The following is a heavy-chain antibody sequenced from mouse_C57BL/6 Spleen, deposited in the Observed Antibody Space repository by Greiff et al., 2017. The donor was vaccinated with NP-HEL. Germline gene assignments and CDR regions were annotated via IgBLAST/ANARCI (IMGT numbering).Heavy chain of an antibody. CDR3: ARHYGGAMDY. D-gene: IGHD1-1*01. V-gene: IGHV2-2*01. CDR1: GFSLTSYG. CDR2: IWRGGST. J-gene: IGHJ4*01. Sequence: VQRVESGPGLVQPSQSLSIPCPVSGFSLTSYGVHWLRQSPGKGLEWLGVIWRGGSTDYNAAFISRLSISKDNSKSQVFFKRNSLQADDTAIYYCARHYGGAMDYWGQGTSVTGSS.